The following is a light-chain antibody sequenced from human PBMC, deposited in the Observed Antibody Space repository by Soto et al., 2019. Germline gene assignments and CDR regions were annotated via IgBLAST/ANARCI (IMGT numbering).Light chain of an antibody. J-gene: IGKJ1*01. CDR1: LPISNY. CDR3: QHYNSYSEA. CDR2: KAS. V-gene: IGKV1-5*03. Sequence: DIQMTQSPSSLSASVVHRVTITCRASLPISNYLAWYQQKPGKAPKLLIYKASTLKSGVPSRFSGSGSGTEFTLTISSLQPDDFATYYCQHYNSYSEAFGQGTKV.